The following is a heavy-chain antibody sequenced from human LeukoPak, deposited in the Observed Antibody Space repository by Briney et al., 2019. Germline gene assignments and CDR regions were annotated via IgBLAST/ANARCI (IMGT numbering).Heavy chain of an antibody. D-gene: IGHD3-10*01. Sequence: PGGSLRLSCAASGFTFSNYAMTWVRRAPGKGLEWVSTISGSGGNTYYTDSVEGRFIISRDNSKNTLYLQMSSLRAEDTAVYYCAKGMYNSGTYASDSWGQGTLVPVSS. CDR3: AKGMYNSGTYASDS. J-gene: IGHJ4*02. V-gene: IGHV3-23*01. CDR1: GFTFSNYA. CDR2: ISGSGGNT.